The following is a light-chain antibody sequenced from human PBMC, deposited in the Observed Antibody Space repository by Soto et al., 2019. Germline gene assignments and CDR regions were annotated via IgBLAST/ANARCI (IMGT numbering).Light chain of an antibody. Sequence: EIVLTQSPATLSLSPGERATLSCRASQSVSSYLVWYQQKPGQAPRLLIYDASNRATGIPARFSGSGSGTDSSLTISRLYTVESAVYYSQRRSAWPTTSGQGTQLESK. V-gene: IGKV3-11*01. J-gene: IGKJ5*01. CDR3: QRRSAWPTT. CDR2: DAS. CDR1: QSVSSY.